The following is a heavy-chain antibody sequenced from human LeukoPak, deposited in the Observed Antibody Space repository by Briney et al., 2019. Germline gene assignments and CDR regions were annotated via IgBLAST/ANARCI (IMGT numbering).Heavy chain of an antibody. J-gene: IGHJ1*01. Sequence: PGGSLRLSCAASGFTVSSNYMSWVRRAPGRGLEWVSAIYSGGSTYYADSVKGRFIISRDNSKNTVYLEVNSRRAEDTAVYYCARALSYGSGSYPIHWGQGTLVTVSP. V-gene: IGHV3-53*01. CDR3: ARALSYGSGSYPIH. D-gene: IGHD3-10*01. CDR2: IYSGGST. CDR1: GFTVSSNY.